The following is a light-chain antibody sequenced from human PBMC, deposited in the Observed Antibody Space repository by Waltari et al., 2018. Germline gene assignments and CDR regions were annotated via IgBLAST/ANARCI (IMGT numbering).Light chain of an antibody. CDR3: QTGGHGTWV. CDR2: VNSDGSH. Sequence: QLVLTQSPSASASLGASVKLTSPLSSGHSSNVIAWHQQQPEKGPRYLMKVNSDGSHSKGDKIPDRFSGSSSGAEHYLTISSLQSEDEADYYCQTGGHGTWVFGGGTKLTVL. J-gene: IGLJ3*02. CDR1: SGHSSNV. V-gene: IGLV4-69*01.